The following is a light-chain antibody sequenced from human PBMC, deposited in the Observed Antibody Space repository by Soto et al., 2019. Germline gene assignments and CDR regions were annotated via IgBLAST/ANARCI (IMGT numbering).Light chain of an antibody. J-gene: IGLJ1*01. Sequence: QSVLTQPASVSDSPGQSITISCSGTSSDVGGSNFVSWYQQHPGKPPKLIIYDVANRPSGVSNRFSGSKSGSTASLIISSLQTEDEADYYCVSSTSTTPYVFGTGTKVTVL. V-gene: IGLV2-14*03. CDR3: VSSTSTTPYV. CDR1: SSDVGGSNF. CDR2: DVA.